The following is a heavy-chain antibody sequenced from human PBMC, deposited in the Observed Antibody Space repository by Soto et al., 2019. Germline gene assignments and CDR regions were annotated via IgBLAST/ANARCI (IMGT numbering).Heavy chain of an antibody. V-gene: IGHV4-4*02. D-gene: IGHD3-10*01. CDR1: GGSISSSNW. J-gene: IGHJ4*02. CDR2: IYHSGST. CDR3: ARRWGEGRVDY. Sequence: QVQLQESGPGLVKPSGTLSLTCAVSGGSISSSNWWSWVRQPPGKGLQWIGEIYHSGSTNYIPSLKSRVTISVFKSRYQFTLKLSSVTAAGTAVYYCARRWGEGRVDYWGQGTLVTVSS.